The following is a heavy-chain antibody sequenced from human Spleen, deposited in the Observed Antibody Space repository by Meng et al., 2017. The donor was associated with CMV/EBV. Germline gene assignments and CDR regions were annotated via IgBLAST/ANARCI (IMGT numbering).Heavy chain of an antibody. V-gene: IGHV3-73*01. D-gene: IGHD5-18*01. Sequence: GESLKISCAASGFTFSGSAMHWVRQASGKGLEWVGRIRSKANSYATAYAASVKGRFTISRDDSKNTAYLQMNSLKTEDTAVYYCTSNPAARGYSYGYYFDYWGQGTLVTVSS. CDR2: IRSKANSYAT. CDR1: GFTFSGSA. CDR3: TSNPAARGYSYGYYFDY. J-gene: IGHJ4*02.